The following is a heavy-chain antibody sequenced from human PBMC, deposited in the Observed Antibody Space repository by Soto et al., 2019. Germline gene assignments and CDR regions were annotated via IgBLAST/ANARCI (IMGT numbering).Heavy chain of an antibody. D-gene: IGHD3-22*01. CDR1: GFTFSSYA. Sequence: GSLRLSCAASGFTFSSYAMHWVRQAPGKGLEWVAVISYDGSNKYYADSVKGRFTISRDNSKNTLYLQMNSLRAEDTAVYYCARGYYYDSSGYWAYWGQGTLVTVSS. J-gene: IGHJ4*02. CDR3: ARGYYYDSSGYWAY. V-gene: IGHV3-30-3*01. CDR2: ISYDGSNK.